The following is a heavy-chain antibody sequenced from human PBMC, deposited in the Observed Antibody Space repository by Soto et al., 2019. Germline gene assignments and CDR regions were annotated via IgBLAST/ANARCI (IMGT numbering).Heavy chain of an antibody. CDR3: AREPRTPPRYYYYGMYV. CDR2: IIPLFGTA. J-gene: IGHJ6*02. CDR1: GGTFSSYA. Sequence: QVPLVQSGAEVKKPGSSVKVACKASGGTFSSYAISWVRQAPGQGLEWMGGIIPLFGTANYAQKFQGRVTITADESTSTAYLELSSLRAEDTAVYYCAREPRTPPRYYYYGMYVWGQGTTVTVSS. V-gene: IGHV1-69*01.